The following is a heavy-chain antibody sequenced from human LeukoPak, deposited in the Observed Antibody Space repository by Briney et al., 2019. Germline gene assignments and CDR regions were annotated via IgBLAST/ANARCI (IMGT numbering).Heavy chain of an antibody. D-gene: IGHD6-19*01. J-gene: IGHJ5*02. Sequence: SETLSLTCTVSGDPISSGGFYWSWIRQYPGKGLEWIGYIYYSGSTYFNPSLKSRVLISIDTSKNQFSLKMSSMTAADTAVYYCARVYTSAWSDSNWFDPWGQGTLVTVSS. V-gene: IGHV4-31*03. CDR3: ARVYTSAWSDSNWFDP. CDR1: GDPISSGGFY. CDR2: IYYSGST.